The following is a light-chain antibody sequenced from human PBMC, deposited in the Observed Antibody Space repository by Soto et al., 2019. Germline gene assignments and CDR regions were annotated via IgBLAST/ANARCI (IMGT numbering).Light chain of an antibody. CDR2: RNN. V-gene: IGLV1-47*01. Sequence: QSVLTQPPSASGTPGQRVTISCSGSSSNIGSNYVYWYQQLPGTAPTLLIYRNNQRPSGVADRFSGSKSGTSASLAISGLRSEDEADYYCAAWDDSLSGRVFGGGTKLTVL. J-gene: IGLJ2*01. CDR3: AAWDDSLSGRV. CDR1: SSNIGSNY.